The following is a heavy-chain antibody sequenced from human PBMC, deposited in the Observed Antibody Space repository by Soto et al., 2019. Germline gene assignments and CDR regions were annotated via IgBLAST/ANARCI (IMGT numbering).Heavy chain of an antibody. CDR1: GFTFSSYW. CDR3: ARAANYYDSSCYPY. J-gene: IGHJ4*02. V-gene: IGHV3-7*01. CDR2: IKQDGSEK. D-gene: IGHD3-22*01. Sequence: LRLSCAASGFTFSSYWMSWVRQAPGKGLEWVANIKQDGSEKYYVDSVKGRFTISRDNAKNSLYLQMNSLRAEDTAVYYCARAANYYDSSCYPYWGQGTLVTVSS.